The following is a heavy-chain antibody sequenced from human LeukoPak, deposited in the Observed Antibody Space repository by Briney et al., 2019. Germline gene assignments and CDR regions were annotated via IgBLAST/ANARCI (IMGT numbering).Heavy chain of an antibody. CDR1: GLTFSSYA. D-gene: IGHD3-10*01. CDR3: ARALLWFGELLFYFDY. J-gene: IGHJ4*02. Sequence: GSLSLSCTASGLTFSSYAMSWVRQAPGKGLEWVSAISESGYNTYYAGSVKGRFTISRDNSKNTLFLQMNSLRAEDTAVYYCARALLWFGELLFYFDYWGQGTLVTVSS. CDR2: ISESGYNT. V-gene: IGHV3-23*01.